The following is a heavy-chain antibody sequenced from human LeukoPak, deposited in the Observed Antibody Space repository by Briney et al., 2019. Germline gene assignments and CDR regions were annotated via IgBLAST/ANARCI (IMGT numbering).Heavy chain of an antibody. CDR3: ARENDSSGCSHWYFDL. CDR1: GDCVSTNSVA. D-gene: IGHD6-19*01. Sequence: SQTLSLTCAISGDCVSTNSVAWNWIRQSPSRGLEWLGRTYYRSKWYSDYAVSVKRRITINPDTSKNQFSLQLNSVTPEDTAVYYCARENDSSGCSHWYFDLWGRGTLVTVSS. J-gene: IGHJ2*01. CDR2: TYYRSKWYS. V-gene: IGHV6-1*01.